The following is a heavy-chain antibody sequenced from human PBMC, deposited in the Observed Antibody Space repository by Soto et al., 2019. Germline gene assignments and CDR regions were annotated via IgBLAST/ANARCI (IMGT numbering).Heavy chain of an antibody. CDR2: IIPIFGTA. D-gene: IGHD5-12*01. CDR1: GGTFSSYA. Sequence: SVKFSCKASGGTFSSYAISWVRQAPGQGLEWMGGIIPIFGTANYAQKFQGRVTITADKSTSTAYTELSSLRSEDTAVYYCAREGLATIKDYYYYGMDVWGQGTTVTVSS. V-gene: IGHV1-69*06. J-gene: IGHJ6*02. CDR3: AREGLATIKDYYYYGMDV.